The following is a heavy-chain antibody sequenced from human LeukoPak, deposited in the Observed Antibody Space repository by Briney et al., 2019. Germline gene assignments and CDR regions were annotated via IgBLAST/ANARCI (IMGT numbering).Heavy chain of an antibody. CDR1: GFTFSSSW. Sequence: PGGSLRLSCVASGFTFSSSWMDWVRQAPGKGLEWVSHINGDGSETHYVDSAKGRFTISRDNAKNYLYLQINRVRVEDTAIYYCSKSLDYGSEGALLTVSS. V-gene: IGHV3-7*01. CDR3: SKSLDY. CDR2: INGDGSET. J-gene: IGHJ4*02.